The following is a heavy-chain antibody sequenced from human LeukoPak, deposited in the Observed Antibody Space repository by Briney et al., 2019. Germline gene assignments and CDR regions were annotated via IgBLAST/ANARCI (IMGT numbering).Heavy chain of an antibody. CDR2: ISSSSSYI. D-gene: IGHD5-12*01. CDR3: ARDPYRGYSGPNSGFDY. CDR1: GFTFSSYS. V-gene: IGHV3-21*05. Sequence: GGSLRLSCAASGFTFSSYSMNWVRQAPGKGLGWVSYISSSSSYIYYADSVKGRFTISRDNAKNSLYLQMNSLRAEDTAVYYCARDPYRGYSGPNSGFDYWGQGTLVTVSS. J-gene: IGHJ4*02.